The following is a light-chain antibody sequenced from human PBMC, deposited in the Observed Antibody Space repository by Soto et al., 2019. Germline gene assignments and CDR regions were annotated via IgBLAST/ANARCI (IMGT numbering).Light chain of an antibody. CDR3: QQYNNWPPYT. Sequence: EIVLTQSPGTLSLSPGERATLSCRASQSVSSSYLAWYQQKPGQAPRFLIYSASSRATGIPDRFSGSGSGTDFTLTISRLEPEDFAVYYCQQYNNWPPYTFGQGTKLEIK. CDR2: SAS. J-gene: IGKJ2*01. CDR1: QSVSSSY. V-gene: IGKV3-20*01.